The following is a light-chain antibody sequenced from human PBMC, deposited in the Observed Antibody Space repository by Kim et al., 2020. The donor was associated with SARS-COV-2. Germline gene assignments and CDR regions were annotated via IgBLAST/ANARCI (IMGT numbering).Light chain of an antibody. J-gene: IGKJ2*01. CDR2: GAS. CDR3: QQYGSSPRT. V-gene: IGKV3-20*01. Sequence: LSPGERATLSCRASQSVSSSYLAWYQQKPGQAPRLLIYGASSRATGIPDRFSGSGSGTDFTLTISRLEPEDFAVYYCQQYGSSPRTFGQGTKLEIK. CDR1: QSVSSSY.